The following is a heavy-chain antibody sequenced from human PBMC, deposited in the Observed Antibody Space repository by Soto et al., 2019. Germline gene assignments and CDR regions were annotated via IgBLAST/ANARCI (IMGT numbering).Heavy chain of an antibody. V-gene: IGHV1-3*05. J-gene: IGHJ3*02. CDR2: INAGNGNT. D-gene: IGHD2-2*02. CDR1: GYTFTSYA. CDR3: ARDIGRGLGYCISTSCYTPDAFDI. Sequence: QVQLVQSGAEEKKPGASVKVSCKASGYTFTSYAMHWVRQAPGQRLEWMGWINAGNGNTKYSQKFQGRVTITRDTSASTAYMELSSLRSEDTAVYYCARDIGRGLGYCISTSCYTPDAFDIWGQGTMVTVSS.